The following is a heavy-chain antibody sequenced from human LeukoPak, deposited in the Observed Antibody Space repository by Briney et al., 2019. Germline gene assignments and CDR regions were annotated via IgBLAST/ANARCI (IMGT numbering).Heavy chain of an antibody. J-gene: IGHJ4*02. Sequence: GGSLRLSCAPSGFTFSSYAMSWVRDAPGEGVEWVSAISGSGGSRYYADSVKGTFTISRDNSKNTLYLQMNSLKTDDTAVYYCSRAGGYYFHYWGEGALVTVSS. CDR1: GFTFSSYA. CDR3: SRAGGYYFHY. V-gene: IGHV3-23*01. D-gene: IGHD3-22*01. CDR2: ISGSGGSR.